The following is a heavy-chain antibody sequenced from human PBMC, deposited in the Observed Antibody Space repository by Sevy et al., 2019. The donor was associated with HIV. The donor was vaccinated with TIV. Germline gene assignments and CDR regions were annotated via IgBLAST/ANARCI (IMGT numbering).Heavy chain of an antibody. J-gene: IGHJ6*03. Sequence: GGSLRLSCAASGFTFSSYAMSWVRQAPGKGLEWVSSISGSGGSTYYADSLKGQFTISRDNSKNTLYLQVNSLRVEDTAVYYCAKNPGVGSYYYMDVWVKGTTVTVSS. V-gene: IGHV3-23*01. CDR1: GFTFSSYA. CDR3: AKNPGVGSYYYMDV. CDR2: ISGSGGST. D-gene: IGHD1-26*01.